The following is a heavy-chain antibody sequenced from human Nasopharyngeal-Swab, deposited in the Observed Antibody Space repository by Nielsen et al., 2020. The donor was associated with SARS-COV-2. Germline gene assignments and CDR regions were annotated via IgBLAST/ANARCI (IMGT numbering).Heavy chain of an antibody. CDR3: ARGGSYLTGPADY. Sequence: WVRQAPGQGLEWMGWISAYNGNTNYAQKLQGRVTMTTDTSTSTAYMELRSLRSDDTAVHYCARGGSYLTGPADYWGQGTLVNVSS. CDR2: ISAYNGNT. J-gene: IGHJ4*02. V-gene: IGHV1-18*01. D-gene: IGHD1-26*01.